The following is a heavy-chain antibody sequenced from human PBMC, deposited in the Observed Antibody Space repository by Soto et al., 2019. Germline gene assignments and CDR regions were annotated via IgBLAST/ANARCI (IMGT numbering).Heavy chain of an antibody. Sequence: SETLSLTCAVYGGSFSGYYWSWIRQPPGKGLEWIGEINHSGSTNYNPSLKSRVTISVDTSKNQFSLKLSSVTAADTAVYYCARGRYIADTYYFDYWGQGTLVTVSS. CDR3: ARGRYIADTYYFDY. J-gene: IGHJ4*02. V-gene: IGHV4-34*01. D-gene: IGHD6-13*01. CDR2: INHSGST. CDR1: GGSFSGYY.